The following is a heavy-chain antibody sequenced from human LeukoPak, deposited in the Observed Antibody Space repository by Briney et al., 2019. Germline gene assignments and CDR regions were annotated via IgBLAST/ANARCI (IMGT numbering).Heavy chain of an antibody. D-gene: IGHD3-9*01. Sequence: QPGASLRLSCAASGFTFRNYAMSWVRQAPGKGLEWVSASVGNGVSSYYADSVQGRFTISRDNSKNTLYLQMNSLRAEDTALYYCTKWGNYDGSTGYYDSDYWGQGTLVTVSS. V-gene: IGHV3-23*01. CDR3: TKWGNYDGSTGYYDSDY. CDR2: SVGNGVSS. CDR1: GFTFRNYA. J-gene: IGHJ4*02.